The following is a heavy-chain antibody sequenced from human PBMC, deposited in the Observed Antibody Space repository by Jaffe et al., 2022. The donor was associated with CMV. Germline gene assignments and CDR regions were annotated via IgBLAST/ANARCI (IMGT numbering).Heavy chain of an antibody. CDR3: ARPYYYDSSGYLMGVGAFDI. D-gene: IGHD3-22*01. J-gene: IGHJ3*02. CDR2: ISWNSGSI. Sequence: EVQLVESGGGLVQPGRSLRLSCAASGFTFDDYAMHWVRQAPGKGLEWVSGISWNSGSIGYADSVKGRFTISRDNAKNSLYLQMNSLRAEDTALYYCARPYYYDSSGYLMGVGAFDIWGQGTMVTVSS. CDR1: GFTFDDYA. V-gene: IGHV3-9*01.